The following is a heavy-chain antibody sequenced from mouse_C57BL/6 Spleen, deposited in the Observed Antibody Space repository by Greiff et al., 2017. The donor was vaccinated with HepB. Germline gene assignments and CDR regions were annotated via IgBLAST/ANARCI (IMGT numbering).Heavy chain of an antibody. D-gene: IGHD1-1*02. CDR1: GYTFTSYN. Sequence: SGAELVRPGASVKMSCKASGYTFTSYNMHWVKQTPRQGLEWIGAIYPGNGDTSYNQKFKGKATLTVDKSSSTAYMQLSSLTSEDSAVYFCARDNFPYSAMAMDYWGQGTSVTVSS. CDR3: ARDNFPYSAMAMDY. J-gene: IGHJ4*01. CDR2: IYPGNGDT. V-gene: IGHV1-12*01.